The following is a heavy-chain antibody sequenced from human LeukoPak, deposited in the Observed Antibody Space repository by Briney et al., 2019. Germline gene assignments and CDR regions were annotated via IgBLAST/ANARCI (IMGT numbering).Heavy chain of an antibody. Sequence: GRSLRLSCAASGFTFSSYGMHWVRQAPGKGLEWVAVISYDGSNKYYADSVKGRFTISRDNSKNTLYLQMNSLRAEDTAVYYCAKKIRPSGIAAAGTDYWGQGTLVTVSS. CDR2: ISYDGSNK. V-gene: IGHV3-30*18. CDR1: GFTFSSYG. J-gene: IGHJ4*02. CDR3: AKKIRPSGIAAAGTDY. D-gene: IGHD6-13*01.